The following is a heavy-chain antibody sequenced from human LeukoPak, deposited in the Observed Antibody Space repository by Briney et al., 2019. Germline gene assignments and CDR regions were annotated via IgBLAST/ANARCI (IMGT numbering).Heavy chain of an antibody. CDR2: ISYDGSDK. CDR1: GFTFSNYR. V-gene: IGHV3-30*04. Sequence: GGSLRLSCAASGFTFSNYRMHWVRQAPGKGLEWVAVISYDGSDKYYADSVKGRFTISRDNAKNSLNLQMNSLRAEDTAVYYCARGLYYDSSGYYYFDFWGKGTLVTVSS. D-gene: IGHD3-22*01. J-gene: IGHJ4*02. CDR3: ARGLYYDSSGYYYFDF.